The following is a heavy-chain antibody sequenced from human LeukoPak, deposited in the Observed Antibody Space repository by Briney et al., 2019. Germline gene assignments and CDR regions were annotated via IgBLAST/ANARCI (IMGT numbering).Heavy chain of an antibody. V-gene: IGHV4-39*01. CDR3: ARHSGYSYGYAYYYYYMDV. CDR2: IYYSGST. D-gene: IGHD5-18*01. CDR1: GGAISSSSYY. J-gene: IGHJ6*03. Sequence: PSETLSLTCTVSGGAISSSSYYWGWIRQPPGKGLEWIGSIYYSGSTYYNPSLKSRATISVAPSKNPFSLTLSSVTAADTAVYYCARHSGYSYGYAYYYYYMDVWGKGTTVTVSS.